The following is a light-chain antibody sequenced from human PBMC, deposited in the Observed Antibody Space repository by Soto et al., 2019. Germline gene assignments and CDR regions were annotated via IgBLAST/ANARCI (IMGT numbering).Light chain of an antibody. V-gene: IGKV3-15*01. CDR3: QHYNNWPPAWT. CDR2: GAS. CDR1: QSVRNN. J-gene: IGKJ1*01. Sequence: EIVMTQSPATLSVSPGERATLSCRASQSVRNNLAWYQQKPGQAPRLLIYGASTRATGIPARFSGSGSGTEFTLTISSLQXEDFALYYCQHYNNWPPAWTFGQGTKVDTK.